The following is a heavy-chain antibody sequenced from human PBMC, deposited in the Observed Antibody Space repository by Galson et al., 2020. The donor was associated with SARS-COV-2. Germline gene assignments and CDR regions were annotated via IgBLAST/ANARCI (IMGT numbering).Heavy chain of an antibody. J-gene: IGHJ6*02. CDR3: ARHEYCRGGCNHYGMDV. Sequence: ASETLSLTCTVSGGSISPYYWSWIRQPPGKGLEWIGYIYYSGNTNYNPSLKSRLTISIDRSKNQFSLKLSSVTAADTAMYYCARHEYCRGGCNHYGMDVWGQGTTVTVSS. D-gene: IGHD2-15*01. CDR2: IYYSGNT. V-gene: IGHV4-59*08. CDR1: GGSISPYY.